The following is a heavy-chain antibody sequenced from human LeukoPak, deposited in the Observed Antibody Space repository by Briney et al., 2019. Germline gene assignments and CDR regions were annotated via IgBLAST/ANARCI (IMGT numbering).Heavy chain of an antibody. CDR3: ARATDFWSGFYYNYYMDV. CDR2: IIPNSGDT. Sequence: ASVKVSCKASGYTFIGYYIHWVRQAPGQGLEWMGWIIPNSGDTNYAQKFQGRLNMTRDTSISTAYMELSRLTSDDTAVYYCARATDFWSGFYYNYYMDVWGKGTTVTVSS. V-gene: IGHV1-2*02. D-gene: IGHD3-3*01. J-gene: IGHJ6*03. CDR1: GYTFIGYY.